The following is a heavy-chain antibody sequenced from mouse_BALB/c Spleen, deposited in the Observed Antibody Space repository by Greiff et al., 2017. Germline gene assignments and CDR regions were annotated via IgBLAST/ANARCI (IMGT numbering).Heavy chain of an antibody. D-gene: IGHD3-1*01. CDR3: TRDRGDYFDY. Sequence: EVQLVESGGGLVKPGGSLKLSCAASGFTFSSYTMSWVRQTPEKRLEWVATISSGGSYTYYPDSVKGRFTISRDNAKNTLYLQMSSLKSEDTAMYYCTRDRGDYFDYWGQGTTLTVSS. CDR1: GFTFSSYT. J-gene: IGHJ2*01. CDR2: ISSGGSYT. V-gene: IGHV5-6-4*01.